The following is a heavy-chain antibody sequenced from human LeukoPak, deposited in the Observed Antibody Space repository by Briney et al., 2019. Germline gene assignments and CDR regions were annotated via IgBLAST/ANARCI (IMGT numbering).Heavy chain of an antibody. J-gene: IGHJ3*02. D-gene: IGHD3-22*01. Sequence: GGSLRLSCAASGFTVSSTHMVWVRQAPGKGLEWVSVIYTGGNSYYAGSVQGRFIISRDISKDTLYLQMNSLRAEDSALYYCARGGRGSAAVVAPRSFDIWGQGTMVTVSS. CDR1: GFTVSSTH. CDR3: ARGGRGSAAVVAPRSFDI. V-gene: IGHV3-53*01. CDR2: IYTGGNS.